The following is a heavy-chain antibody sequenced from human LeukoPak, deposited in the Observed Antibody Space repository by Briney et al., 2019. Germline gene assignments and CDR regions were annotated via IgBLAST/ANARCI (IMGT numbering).Heavy chain of an antibody. Sequence: PSETLSLTCTVSGGSISGFYWSWIRQPPGKGLEWIGYIYYSGSTKYNPSLKSRVTISVDTSKNQFSLKLSSVTAADTAVYYCARVTGDGYSDFWGQGTLVTVSS. CDR3: ARVTGDGYSDF. J-gene: IGHJ4*02. D-gene: IGHD5-24*01. CDR2: IYYSGST. V-gene: IGHV4-59*01. CDR1: GGSISGFY.